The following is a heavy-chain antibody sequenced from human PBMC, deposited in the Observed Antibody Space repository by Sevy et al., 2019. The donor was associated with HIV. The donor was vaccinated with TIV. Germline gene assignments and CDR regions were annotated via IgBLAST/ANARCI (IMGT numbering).Heavy chain of an antibody. Sequence: GGSLRLSCAASGFTFSSYGMHWVRQAPGKGLEWVAVISYDGSNKYYADSVKGRFTISRDNSKNTLYLQMNSLRAEDKAVYYCAKPSVTVANYYYYGMDVWGQGTTVTVSS. V-gene: IGHV3-30*18. CDR3: AKPSVTVANYYYYGMDV. CDR1: GFTFSSYG. J-gene: IGHJ6*02. D-gene: IGHD2-21*02. CDR2: ISYDGSNK.